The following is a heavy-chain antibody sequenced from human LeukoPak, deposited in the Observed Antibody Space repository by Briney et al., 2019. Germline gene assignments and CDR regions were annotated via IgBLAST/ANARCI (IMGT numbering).Heavy chain of an antibody. CDR2: INPNSGGT. D-gene: IGHD4-17*01. Sequence: ASVKVSCKASGYTFTGYYMHWVRQAPGQGLEWMGWINPNSGGTNYAQKFQGRVTMTRDTSISTAYMELSRLRSDDTAVYYCARDTVTDGGWFDPWGQGTLVTVSS. J-gene: IGHJ5*02. CDR1: GYTFTGYY. V-gene: IGHV1-2*02. CDR3: ARDTVTDGGWFDP.